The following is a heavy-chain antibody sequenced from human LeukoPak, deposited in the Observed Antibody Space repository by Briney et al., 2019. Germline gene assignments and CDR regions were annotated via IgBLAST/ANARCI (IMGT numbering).Heavy chain of an antibody. Sequence: GGSLRLSCAASGFTFSSYAMSWVRQAPGKGLEWVSAISGSGGSTYYADSVKGRFTISRDNSNNTLYLQMNSLRAEDTAVYYCAKLGGHPLHNYYVGVWGKGTTVAVSS. CDR1: GFTFSSYA. V-gene: IGHV3-23*01. D-gene: IGHD3-16*01. CDR2: ISGSGGST. J-gene: IGHJ6*03. CDR3: AKLGGHPLHNYYVGV.